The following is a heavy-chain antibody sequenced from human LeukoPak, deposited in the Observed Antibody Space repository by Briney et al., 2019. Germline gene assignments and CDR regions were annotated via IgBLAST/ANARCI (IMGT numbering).Heavy chain of an antibody. CDR3: ARVRPHPIIDV. D-gene: IGHD6-6*01. CDR1: GFTVSSNY. CDR2: IYTGVST. Sequence: GGSLRLSCAASGFTVSSNYMSWVRQAPGKGLEWVSVIYTGVSTYYADFVRGRFAISRDNSKNTLYLQMNSLRAEDTAVYYCARVRPHPIIDVWGKGTTVTVSS. J-gene: IGHJ6*03. V-gene: IGHV3-53*01.